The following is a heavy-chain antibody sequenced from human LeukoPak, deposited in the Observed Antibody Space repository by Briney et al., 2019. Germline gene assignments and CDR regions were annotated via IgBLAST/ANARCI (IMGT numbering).Heavy chain of an antibody. D-gene: IGHD1-7*01. V-gene: IGHV4-39*07. CDR2: IYHNEST. J-gene: IGHJ5*02. CDR1: GASINSGAFF. Sequence: SETLSLTCSVSGASINSGAFFWGWIRQSPGMGLQWIASIYHNESTYYTPSLKSRLTMSLDMSKNHFSLRLKSVTAADTAVYYCAREEFGTALFDLWGQGTLVTVSS. CDR3: AREEFGTALFDL.